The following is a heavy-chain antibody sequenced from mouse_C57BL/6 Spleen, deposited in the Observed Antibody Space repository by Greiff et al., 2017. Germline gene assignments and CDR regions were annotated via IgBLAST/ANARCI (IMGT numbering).Heavy chain of an antibody. V-gene: IGHV1-69*01. J-gene: IGHJ3*01. CDR2: MDPADSST. Sequence: QVQLQQPGAELVMPGASVKLSCKASGYTFTSYWMHWVQQRPGQGLEWIGEMDPADSSTNYKQKLKGKSTWTVDKSSRSAYMQRRSLTSADSSVYYCASRLTGYAYWGQGILVTVSA. CDR1: GYTFTSYW. CDR3: ASRLTGYAY. D-gene: IGHD4-1*01.